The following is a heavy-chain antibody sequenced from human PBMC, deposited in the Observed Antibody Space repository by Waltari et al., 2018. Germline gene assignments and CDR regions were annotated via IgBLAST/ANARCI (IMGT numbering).Heavy chain of an antibody. CDR2: IMPDIKYT. J-gene: IGHJ6*02. V-gene: IGHV1-69*02. D-gene: IGHD2-21*02. Sequence: QVHLVQSGAEVKKPGSSVKVSCKPSGDTFSSDTVTGVRQAPGQGLEWMGRIMPDIKYTDYARGLQGRFTITADKSTSTVYMELTSLTSEDTAVYYCAGGDGGYFYYKLDVWGQGTTVTVSS. CDR1: GDTFSSDT. CDR3: AGGDGGYFYYKLDV.